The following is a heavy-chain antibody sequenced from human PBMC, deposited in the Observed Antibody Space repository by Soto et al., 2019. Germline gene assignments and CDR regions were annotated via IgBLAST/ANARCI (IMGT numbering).Heavy chain of an antibody. J-gene: IGHJ4*02. CDR2: ISAYNGNT. CDR3: ARVLIAVAGTIDY. V-gene: IGHV1-18*04. D-gene: IGHD6-19*01. CDR1: GYTFTSYG. Sequence: ASVKVSCKASGYTFTSYGISWVRQAPGQGLEWMGWISAYNGNTNYAQKLQGRVTMTTDTSTRTAYMELRSLGSDDTAVYYCARVLIAVAGTIDYWGQGTLVTVSS.